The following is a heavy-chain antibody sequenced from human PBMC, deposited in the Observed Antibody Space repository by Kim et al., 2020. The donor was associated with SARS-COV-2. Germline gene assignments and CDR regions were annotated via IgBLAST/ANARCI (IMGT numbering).Heavy chain of an antibody. CDR3: AREGIWFGELFTYYYGMDV. CDR1: GGSISSSSYY. V-gene: IGHV4-39*07. J-gene: IGHJ6*02. Sequence: SETLSLTCTVSGGSISSSSYYWGWIRQPPGKGLEWIGSIYYSGSTYYNPSLKSRVTISVDTSKNQFSLKLSSVTAADTAVYYCAREGIWFGELFTYYYGMDVWGQGTTVTVSS. CDR2: IYYSGST. D-gene: IGHD3-10*01.